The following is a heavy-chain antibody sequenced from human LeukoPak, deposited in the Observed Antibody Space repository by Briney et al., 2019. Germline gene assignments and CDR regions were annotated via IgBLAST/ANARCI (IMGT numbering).Heavy chain of an antibody. CDR1: GFTFSSYA. CDR2: ISGSGGST. J-gene: IGHJ4*02. D-gene: IGHD3-22*01. CDR3: ASQPRIVVVITPIDY. Sequence: PGGSLRLSCAASGFTFSSYAMSWVRQAPGKGLEWVSAISGSGGSTYYADSVKGRFTISRDNSKNTLYLQMNSLRAEDTAVYYCASQPRIVVVITPIDYWGQGTLVTVSS. V-gene: IGHV3-23*01.